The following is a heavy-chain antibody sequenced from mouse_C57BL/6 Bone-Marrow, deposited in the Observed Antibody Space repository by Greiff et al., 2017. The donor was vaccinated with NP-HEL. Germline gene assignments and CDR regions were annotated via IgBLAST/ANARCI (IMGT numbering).Heavy chain of an antibody. CDR2: IYPRSGNT. CDR3: ARRYYGSSYDY. D-gene: IGHD1-1*01. CDR1: GYTFTSYG. V-gene: IGHV1-81*01. J-gene: IGHJ2*01. Sequence: VQLQESGAELARPGASVKLSCKASGYTFTSYGISWVKQRTGQGLEWIGEIYPRSGNTYYNEKFKGKATLTADKSSSTAYMELRSLTSEDSAVYFCARRYYGSSYDYWGQGTTLTVSS.